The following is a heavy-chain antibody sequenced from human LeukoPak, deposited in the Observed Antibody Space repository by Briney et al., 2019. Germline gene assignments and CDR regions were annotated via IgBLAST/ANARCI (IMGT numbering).Heavy chain of an antibody. CDR2: IIPIPGTA. Sequence: SVKVSCKASGGTFSSHAIAWVRQAPGQGPEWMGGIIPIPGTANYAQKFQGRVTITTDESTSTAYMELSSLTSDDTAVYYCARGLQYQLLKALGYYYMDVWGEGTTVTVSS. V-gene: IGHV1-69*05. CDR3: ARGLQYQLLKALGYYYMDV. D-gene: IGHD2-2*01. CDR1: GGTFSSHA. J-gene: IGHJ6*03.